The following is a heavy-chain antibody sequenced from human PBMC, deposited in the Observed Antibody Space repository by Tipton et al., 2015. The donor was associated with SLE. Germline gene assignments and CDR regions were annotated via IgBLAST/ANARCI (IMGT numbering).Heavy chain of an antibody. Sequence: TLSLTCVVSGGSISSGGYFWSWIRQHPEKGLEWLAYIYYSGSTYYNPSLKSRVTMSLDTSKNQFFLKLNSVTAADTAVYYCARGRGGTTVIPEYFQYWGQGTLVTVSA. D-gene: IGHD4-17*01. CDR3: ARGRGGTTVIPEYFQY. J-gene: IGHJ1*01. V-gene: IGHV4-31*11. CDR1: GGSISSGGYF. CDR2: IYYSGST.